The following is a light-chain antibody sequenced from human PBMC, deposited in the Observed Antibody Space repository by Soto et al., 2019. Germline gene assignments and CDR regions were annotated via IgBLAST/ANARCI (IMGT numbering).Light chain of an antibody. CDR1: TSNIGTNT. J-gene: IGLJ3*02. CDR2: GNH. Sequence: QSVLTQPPSASVALGQRVTISCSGSTSNIGTNTVNWYQQVPGTAPKVLIYGNHHRPSAVPDRFSGSKSGTSASLAISGLQAEDEDDYYAAAGDESVVVFGGGTKLTVL. CDR3: AAGDESVVV. V-gene: IGLV1-44*01.